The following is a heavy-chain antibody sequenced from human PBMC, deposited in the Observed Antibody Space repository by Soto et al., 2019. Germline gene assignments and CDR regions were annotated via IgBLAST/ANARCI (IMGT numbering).Heavy chain of an antibody. Sequence: PSETLSLTCTVSGGSISSSSYYWGWIRQPPGKGLEWIGSIYYSGSTYYNPSLKSRVTISVDTSKNQFSLKLSSVTAAGTGIYYCARARITMVREVIKYNMDVWGQGTTVTVSS. CDR3: ARARITMVREVIKYNMDV. D-gene: IGHD3-10*01. CDR2: IYYSGST. CDR1: GGSISSSSYY. J-gene: IGHJ6*02. V-gene: IGHV4-39*07.